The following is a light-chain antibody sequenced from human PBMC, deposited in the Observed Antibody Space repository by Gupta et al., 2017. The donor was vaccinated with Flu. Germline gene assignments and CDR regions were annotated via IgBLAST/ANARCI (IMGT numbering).Light chain of an antibody. J-gene: IGLJ3*02. V-gene: IGLV2-14*01. Sequence: QSALTQPASVSGSPGQSITISCTGTNNDIGLYNYVSWYQQHPGKAPKLMVYGVSRRPAGVSNRFSGSKSGNTASLTISGLQAEDEADYYCSSYARGSFWVFGGGTKLSVL. CDR1: NNDIGLYNY. CDR3: SSYARGSFWV. CDR2: GVS.